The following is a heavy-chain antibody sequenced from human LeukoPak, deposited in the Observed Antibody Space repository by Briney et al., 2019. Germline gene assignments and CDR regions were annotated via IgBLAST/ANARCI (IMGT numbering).Heavy chain of an antibody. Sequence: ASVKVSCKASGGTFSSYAISWVRQAPGQGLEWMGGIISIFGTANYAQKFQGRVTITTDESTSTAYMELSSLRSEDTAVYYCASGDGSNLPFDYWGQGTLVTVSS. V-gene: IGHV1-69*05. CDR1: GGTFSSYA. D-gene: IGHD5-24*01. J-gene: IGHJ4*02. CDR2: IISIFGTA. CDR3: ASGDGSNLPFDY.